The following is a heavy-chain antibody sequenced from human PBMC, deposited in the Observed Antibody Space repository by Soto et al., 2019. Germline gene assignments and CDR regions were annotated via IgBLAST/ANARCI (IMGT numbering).Heavy chain of an antibody. CDR3: ARVGPAHYYDSSGYYSPPDY. V-gene: IGHV1-69*13. D-gene: IGHD3-22*01. J-gene: IGHJ4*02. CDR2: IIPMFGTA. CDR1: GDTLGSYA. Sequence: GASVKVCCKDSGDTLGSYASKWVRQAPRQGLEWMGGIIPMFGTANYAQKFKGRVTITAGESTSTVYMELSSLRSEDTAVYYCARVGPAHYYDSSGYYSPPDYWGQGTLVTVSS.